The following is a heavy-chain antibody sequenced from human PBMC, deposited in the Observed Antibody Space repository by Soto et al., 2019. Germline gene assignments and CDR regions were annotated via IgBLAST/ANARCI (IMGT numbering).Heavy chain of an antibody. CDR2: IAHDGSNA. J-gene: IGHJ6*02. Sequence: QVQLVESGGGVVQPGGSLRLSCAASGFTFRNHAMHWVRQAPGKGLECLAVIAHDGSNAFYRDSVKGRFTVSRDNSKNALYLDMNSLRSGDTGVYYCARGDREDILVVVGARPGEYGTDIWGQGTTVIVSS. V-gene: IGHV3-30-3*01. CDR1: GFTFRNHA. D-gene: IGHD2-15*01. CDR3: ARGDREDILVVVGARPGEYGTDI.